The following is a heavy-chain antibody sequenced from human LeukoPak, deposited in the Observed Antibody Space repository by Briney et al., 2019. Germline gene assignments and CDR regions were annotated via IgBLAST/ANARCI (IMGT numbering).Heavy chain of an antibody. CDR2: IRYDGSNK. CDR3: AKDIYSSSWQSSGYLDY. D-gene: IGHD6-13*01. Sequence: GGSLRLSCAASGFTFSSYEMNWVRQAPGKGLEWVAFIRYDGSNKYYADSVKGRFTISRDNSKNTLYLQMNSLRTEDTAVYYCAKDIYSSSWQSSGYLDYWGQGTLVTVSS. J-gene: IGHJ4*02. V-gene: IGHV3-30*02. CDR1: GFTFSSYE.